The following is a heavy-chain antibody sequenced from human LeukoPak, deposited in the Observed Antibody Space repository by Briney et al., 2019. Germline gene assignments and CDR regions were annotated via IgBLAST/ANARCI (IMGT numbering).Heavy chain of an antibody. J-gene: IGHJ4*02. CDR3: ARQGDSSRWAGTDY. V-gene: IGHV3-11*04. Sequence: GGSLRLSCAASGFIFSDYYMSWLRQAPGKGLEWLSYISNTASIMYYPDSVKGRFTISRDNAKNSLYLQMDSLRIEDTAVYFCARQGDSSRWAGTDYWGQGTLVTVSS. CDR2: ISNTASIM. D-gene: IGHD6-13*01. CDR1: GFIFSDYY.